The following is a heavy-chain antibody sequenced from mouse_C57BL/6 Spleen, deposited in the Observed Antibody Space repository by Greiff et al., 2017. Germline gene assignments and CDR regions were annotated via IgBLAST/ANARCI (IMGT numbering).Heavy chain of an antibody. V-gene: IGHV14-1*01. Sequence: VQLQQSGAELVRPGASVKLSCTASGFNIKDYYMHWVKQRPEQGLEWIGRIDPEDGDTEYAPKFQGKATMTACTSSHPAYLQLSSLTSEDNAVYYCTPFTTVYAMDYWGQGTSGTVSS. J-gene: IGHJ4*01. CDR3: TPFTTVYAMDY. D-gene: IGHD1-1*01. CDR2: IDPEDGDT. CDR1: GFNIKDYY.